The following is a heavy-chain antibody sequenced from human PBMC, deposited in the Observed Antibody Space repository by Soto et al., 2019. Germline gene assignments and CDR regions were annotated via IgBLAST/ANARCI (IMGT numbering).Heavy chain of an antibody. J-gene: IGHJ2*01. D-gene: IGHD1-26*01. V-gene: IGHV3-11*06. Sequence: QVQLVESGGGLVKPGGSLRLCCAASGFTFSDYDMSWIRQAPGKGLEWVSYISSSSTYTKYADSVKGRFTIFRDNAKNSLYLQMNSLRAEDTAVYYCARRGGYYWYFDLWGRGTLVTVSS. CDR2: ISSSSTYT. CDR1: GFTFSDYD. CDR3: ARRGGYYWYFDL.